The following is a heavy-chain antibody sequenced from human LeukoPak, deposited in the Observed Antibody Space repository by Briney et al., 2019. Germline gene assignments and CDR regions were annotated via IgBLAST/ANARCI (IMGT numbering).Heavy chain of an antibody. V-gene: IGHV4-4*07. CDR2: IYTSGST. Sequence: SETLSLTCTVSGGSISSYYWSWIRQPPGKGLEWIGRIYTSGSTNYNPSLKSRVTMSVDTSKNQFSLKLSSVTAADTAVYYCARGYCSGGSCYPSGFDYWGQGTLVTVSS. CDR3: ARGYCSGGSCYPSGFDY. D-gene: IGHD2-15*01. J-gene: IGHJ4*02. CDR1: GGSISSYY.